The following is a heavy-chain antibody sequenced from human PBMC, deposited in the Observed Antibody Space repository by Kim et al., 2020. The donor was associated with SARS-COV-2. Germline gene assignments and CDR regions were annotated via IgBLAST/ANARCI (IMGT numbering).Heavy chain of an antibody. V-gene: IGHV3-21*01. J-gene: IGHJ4*02. D-gene: IGHD6-6*01. CDR2: I. CDR3: ARQSSSGLFDY. Sequence: IYYADSVKGRFTISRDNAKNSLYLQMNSLRAEDTAVYYCARQSSSGLFDYWGQGTLVTVSS.